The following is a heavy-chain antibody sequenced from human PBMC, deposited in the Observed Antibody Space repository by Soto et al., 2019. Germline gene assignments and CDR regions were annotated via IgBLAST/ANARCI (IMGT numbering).Heavy chain of an antibody. J-gene: IGHJ4*02. D-gene: IGHD2-15*01. CDR3: ATYCSGGSCYDKNYSDY. CDR2: IYHSGST. V-gene: IGHV4-4*02. CDR1: GGSISSSNW. Sequence: SETLSLTCAVSGGSISSSNWWSCVRQPPGKGLEWIGEIYHSGSTNYNPSLKSRVTILVDKSKNQFSLKLSSVTAADTAVYYCATYCSGGSCYDKNYSDYWGQGTLVTVSS.